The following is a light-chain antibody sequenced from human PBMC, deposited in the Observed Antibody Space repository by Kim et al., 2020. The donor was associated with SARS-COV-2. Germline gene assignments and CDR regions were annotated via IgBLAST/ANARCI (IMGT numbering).Light chain of an antibody. CDR1: QSVYSNY. CDR2: GAS. Sequence: EIVLTQSPGTLSLSPGNRATLSCRASQSVYSNYLAWYLQKPGQAPRLLIYGASSRASGIPDRFSGSGSGTDFTLTINRLQPDDFAVYYCQQYGTSWTFGQGTKVEIK. J-gene: IGKJ1*01. CDR3: QQYGTSWT. V-gene: IGKV3-20*01.